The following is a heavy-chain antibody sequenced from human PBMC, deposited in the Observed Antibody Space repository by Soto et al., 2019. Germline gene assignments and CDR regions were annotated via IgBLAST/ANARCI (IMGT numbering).Heavy chain of an antibody. D-gene: IGHD4-4*01. Sequence: SETLSLTCAVSNFSITSGFYWGWLRQPPGKGLEWIGSIFHTGSTYYQPSLKSRVTISLDRSKNQFSLTLTSVTAADTAVYYCARSYSKSCMDVWGQGTTVTVSS. V-gene: IGHV4-38-2*01. CDR1: NFSITSGFY. CDR3: ARSYSKSCMDV. CDR2: IFHTGST. J-gene: IGHJ6*02.